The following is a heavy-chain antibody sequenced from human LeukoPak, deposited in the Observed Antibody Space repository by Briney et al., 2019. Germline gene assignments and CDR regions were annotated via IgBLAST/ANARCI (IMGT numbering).Heavy chain of an antibody. J-gene: IGHJ3*02. V-gene: IGHV4-31*03. CDR2: IYYSGST. CDR3: ARANLDGGDAFDI. CDR1: GGSISSGGYY. D-gene: IGHD3-16*01. Sequence: SETLSLTCTVSGGSISSGGYYWSWIRQHPGKGLEWIGYIYYSGSTYYNPSLKSRVTISVDTSKNQFSLKLSSVTAAATAVYYCARANLDGGDAFDIWGQGTMVTVSS.